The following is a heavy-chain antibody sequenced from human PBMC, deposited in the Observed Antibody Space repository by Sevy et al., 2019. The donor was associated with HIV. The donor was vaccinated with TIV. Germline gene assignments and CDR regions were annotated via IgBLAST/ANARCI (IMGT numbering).Heavy chain of an antibody. V-gene: IGHV3-23*01. D-gene: IGHD2-2*01. CDR2: ISGNGGYT. Sequence: GGSLRLSCAASGFTFSSYAMSWVRQAPGKGLEWVSVISGNGGYTYYADSVKGRFTISRDTSKNTLYLQMNSLRAEDTAVYYCAKGSTSSSEAGYFDYSGQGTLVTVSS. J-gene: IGHJ4*02. CDR1: GFTFSSYA. CDR3: AKGSTSSSEAGYFDY.